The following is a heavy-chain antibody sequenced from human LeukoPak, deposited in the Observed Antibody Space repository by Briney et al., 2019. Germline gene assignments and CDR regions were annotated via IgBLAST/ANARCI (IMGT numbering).Heavy chain of an antibody. CDR2: IIPIFGTA. CDR1: GGTFSSYA. Sequence: SVKVSCKASGGTFSSYAISWVRQAPGQGLEWMGGIIPIFGTANYAQKFQGRVTITADKSTSTAYMELSSLRSEDTAVYYCARFSVRGVTPGRWFDYWGQGTLVTVSS. J-gene: IGHJ4*02. V-gene: IGHV1-69*06. D-gene: IGHD3-10*01. CDR3: ARFSVRGVTPGRWFDY.